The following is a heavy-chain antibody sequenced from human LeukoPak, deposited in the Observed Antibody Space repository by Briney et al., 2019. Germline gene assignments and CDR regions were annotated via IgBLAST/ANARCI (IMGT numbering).Heavy chain of an antibody. CDR1: GASITSSKY. Sequence: SETLSLTCAVSGASITSSKYCSWVRQPPGKGLEWIGQVYHSGSTNYNPSLKSRVTISVDTSKNQFSLKLSSVTAADTAVYYCATEGYYYYYMDVWGKGTTVTISS. CDR3: ATEGYYYYYMDV. CDR2: VYHSGST. V-gene: IGHV4-4*02. J-gene: IGHJ6*03.